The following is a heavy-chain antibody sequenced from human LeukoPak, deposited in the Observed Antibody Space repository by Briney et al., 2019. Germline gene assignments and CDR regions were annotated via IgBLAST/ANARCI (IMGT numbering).Heavy chain of an antibody. CDR1: GGSISSGSYY. J-gene: IGHJ4*02. Sequence: PSQTLSLTCTVSGGSISSGSYYWSWIRQPAGKGLEWIGRIYTSGSTNYNPFLKSRVTISVDTSKNQFSLKLSSVTAADTAVYYCARDIRLYDFWSGSTQYYFDYWGQGTLVTVSS. D-gene: IGHD3-3*01. V-gene: IGHV4-61*02. CDR3: ARDIRLYDFWSGSTQYYFDY. CDR2: IYTSGST.